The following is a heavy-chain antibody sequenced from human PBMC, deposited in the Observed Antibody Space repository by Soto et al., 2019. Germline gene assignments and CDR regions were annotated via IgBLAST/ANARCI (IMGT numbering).Heavy chain of an antibody. CDR3: AKDHRGSLTDAFDI. J-gene: IGHJ3*02. D-gene: IGHD3-10*01. Sequence: PGGSLRPSCAASGFTFEDYAIHWVRQAPGKGLEWVSGISWNSGSIGYADSVKGRFTISRDNAKNSLYLQMNSLRAEDTALYYCAKDHRGSLTDAFDIWGQGTMVTVSS. CDR2: ISWNSGSI. CDR1: GFTFEDYA. V-gene: IGHV3-9*01.